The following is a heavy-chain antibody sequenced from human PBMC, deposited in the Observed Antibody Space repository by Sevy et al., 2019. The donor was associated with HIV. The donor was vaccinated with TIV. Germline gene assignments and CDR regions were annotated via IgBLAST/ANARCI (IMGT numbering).Heavy chain of an antibody. CDR1: GFNFNNYA. CDR2: ISFSGSKT. Sequence: GGSLRLSCAAAGFNFNNYAMTWVRQAPGKGLEWVSGISFSGSKTYYAESVKGRFSISRDPSKNTLYLQMNNVRVVDIAVYFCAKTPFMDFWNDYYSFYFDFWGQGTLVTVSS. CDR3: AKTPFMDFWNDYYSFYFDF. D-gene: IGHD3-3*01. J-gene: IGHJ4*02. V-gene: IGHV3-23*01.